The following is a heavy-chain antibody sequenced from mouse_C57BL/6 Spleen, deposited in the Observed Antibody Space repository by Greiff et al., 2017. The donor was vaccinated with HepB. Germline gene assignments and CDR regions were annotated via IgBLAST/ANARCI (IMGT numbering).Heavy chain of an antibody. V-gene: IGHV6-3*01. CDR2: IRLKSDNYAT. J-gene: IGHJ1*03. CDR3: TGLDGYFDV. CDR1: GFTFSNYW. Sequence: EVKVVESGGGLVQPGGSMKLSCVASGFTFSNYWMNWVRQSPEKGLEWVAQIRLKSDNYATHYAESVKGRFTISRDDSKSSVYLQMNNLRAEDTGIYYCTGLDGYFDVWGTGTTVTVSS.